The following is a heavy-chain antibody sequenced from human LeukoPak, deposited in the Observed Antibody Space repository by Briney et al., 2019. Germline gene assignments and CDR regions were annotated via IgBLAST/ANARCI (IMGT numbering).Heavy chain of an antibody. CDR1: GGTFSSYA. J-gene: IGHJ4*02. Sequence: SVKVSCKASGGTFSSYAISWVRQAPGQGLEWMGRIIPILGIANYAQKFQGRVTITADKSTSTAYMELSSLRSEDTAVYYCARGYCSGGSCYWPFGYWGQGTLVTVSS. CDR2: IIPILGIA. V-gene: IGHV1-69*04. D-gene: IGHD2-15*01. CDR3: ARGYCSGGSCYWPFGY.